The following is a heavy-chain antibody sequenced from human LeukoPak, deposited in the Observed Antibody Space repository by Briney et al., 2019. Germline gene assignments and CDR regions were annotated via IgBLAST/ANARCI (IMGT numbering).Heavy chain of an antibody. CDR1: GGSIGTYY. D-gene: IGHD3-16*02. V-gene: IGHV4-59*08. CDR3: ARHIGGGIEDMDV. J-gene: IGHJ6*03. CDR2: IYVTGT. Sequence: PSETLSLTCTVSGGSIGTYYWSWIRQSPGKGLEWIGYIYVTGTRYNPYLQSRVTISVDRSRNQFFLKMSSVIAADTAVYYCARHIGGGIEDMDVWGKGTKVIVSS.